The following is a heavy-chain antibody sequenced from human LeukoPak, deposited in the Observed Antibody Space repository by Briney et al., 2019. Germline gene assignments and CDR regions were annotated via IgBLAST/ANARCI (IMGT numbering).Heavy chain of an antibody. CDR2: IYPDGKA. Sequence: PGGSLRLSCAASGVTVSTIYMGWVRQAPGKGLDWVSVIYPDGKAYYAESVKGRFTISRVSSENTLFLQMNSLRAEDTAVYYCATLKGWYGEGCFDYWGQGTLVTVSS. CDR1: GVTVSTIY. D-gene: IGHD3-10*01. V-gene: IGHV3-53*01. CDR3: ATLKGWYGEGCFDY. J-gene: IGHJ4*02.